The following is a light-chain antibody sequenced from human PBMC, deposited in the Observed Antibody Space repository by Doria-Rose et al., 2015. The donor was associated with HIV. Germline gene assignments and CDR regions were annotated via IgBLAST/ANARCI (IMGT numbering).Light chain of an antibody. V-gene: IGKV3-20*01. Sequence: TQSPGTLSLSPGERATLSCRASQSFSSTYLAWYQQKPGQAPSLIIYDGSTRATGTPDRFSASGSGTDFTLTINRLEPEDFALYYCHQYGTSWTFGQGTKVEI. CDR3: HQYGTSWT. J-gene: IGKJ1*01. CDR2: DGS. CDR1: QSFSSTY.